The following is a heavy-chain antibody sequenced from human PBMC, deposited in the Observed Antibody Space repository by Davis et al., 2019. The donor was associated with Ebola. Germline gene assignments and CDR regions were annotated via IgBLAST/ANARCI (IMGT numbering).Heavy chain of an antibody. CDR2: VYYSGST. J-gene: IGHJ4*02. CDR1: GGSIRSYH. D-gene: IGHD1-7*01. Sequence: MPSETLSLTCTVSGGSIRSYHWSWFRQSPGKGLEFIGYVYYSGSTNYNPSLKSRVTISVDTSKNQFSLKLSSVTAADTAVYYCARVYWNYNFDYWGQGTLVTVSS. V-gene: IGHV4-59*12. CDR3: ARVYWNYNFDY.